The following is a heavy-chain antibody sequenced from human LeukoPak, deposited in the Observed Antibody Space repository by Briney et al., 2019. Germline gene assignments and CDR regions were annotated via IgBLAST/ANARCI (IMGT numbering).Heavy chain of an antibody. CDR1: GGSISSYY. CDR3: ARDQAHYDFWSGYHNWFDP. J-gene: IGHJ5*02. D-gene: IGHD3-3*01. CDR2: IYYGGST. Sequence: SETLSLTCAVSGGSISSYYWSWIRQPPGKGLEWIGYIYYGGSTNYNPSLKSRVTISVDTSKNQFSLKLSSVTAADAAVYYCARDQAHYDFWSGYHNWFDPWGQGTLVTVSS. V-gene: IGHV4-59*01.